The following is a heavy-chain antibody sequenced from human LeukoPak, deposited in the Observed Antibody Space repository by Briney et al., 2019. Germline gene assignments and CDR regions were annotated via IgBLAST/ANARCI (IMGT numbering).Heavy chain of an antibody. J-gene: IGHJ4*02. Sequence: PGGSLRLSCAASGFTFSSYGMHWVRQAPGKGLEWVAVIWYDGSNKYYADSVKGRFTISRDNSKNTLYLQMNSLRAEDTAVYYCARPSEYYYDSSGYHDWGQGTLVTVSS. CDR1: GFTFSSYG. V-gene: IGHV3-33*01. D-gene: IGHD3-22*01. CDR2: IWYDGSNK. CDR3: ARPSEYYYDSSGYHD.